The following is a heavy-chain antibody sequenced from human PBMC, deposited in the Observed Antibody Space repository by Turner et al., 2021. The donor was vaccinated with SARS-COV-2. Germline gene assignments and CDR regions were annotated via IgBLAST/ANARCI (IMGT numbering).Heavy chain of an antibody. V-gene: IGHV4-4*07. CDR3: AGDRVQLGPVGMDV. CDR2: IYTSGST. CDR1: GGSISSDY. Sequence: QAQLQESGPGLVKPSETLSLTCPVSGGSISSDYWRWTREPAGKGLEWIGRIYTSGSTNYNPSLKSRVTMSVDTSKNQFSLKLSSVTAADTAVYYCAGDRVQLGPVGMDVWGQGTTVTVSS. J-gene: IGHJ6*02. D-gene: IGHD1-1*01.